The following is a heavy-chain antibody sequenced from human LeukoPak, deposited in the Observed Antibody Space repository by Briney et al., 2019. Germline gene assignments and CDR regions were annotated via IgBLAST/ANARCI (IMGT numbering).Heavy chain of an antibody. J-gene: IGHJ4*02. CDR1: GFTFSDYY. Sequence: GGSLRLSCAASGFTFSDYYMSWIRQAPGEGLEWVSYISSSGSTIYYADSVKGRFTISRDNAKNSLYLQMNSLRAEDTAVYYCARDLPHCSGGSCHPGAFDYWGQGTLVTVSS. CDR2: ISSSGSTI. CDR3: ARDLPHCSGGSCHPGAFDY. V-gene: IGHV3-11*01. D-gene: IGHD2-15*01.